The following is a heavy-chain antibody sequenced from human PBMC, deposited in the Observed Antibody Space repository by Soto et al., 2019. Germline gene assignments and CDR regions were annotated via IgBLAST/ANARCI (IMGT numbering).Heavy chain of an antibody. D-gene: IGHD6-13*01. CDR2: IYPGDSDT. Sequence: PGESLKISCKGSGYTFTSYWIGWVRQMPGKGLEWVGIIYPGDSDTRYSPSSQGHATFSADKSISTAYLQWSSLKASDTAMYYCARLTAAAGPEFYSGMDVWGQGTTVTVSS. CDR3: ARLTAAAGPEFYSGMDV. J-gene: IGHJ6*02. CDR1: GYTFTSYW. V-gene: IGHV5-51*01.